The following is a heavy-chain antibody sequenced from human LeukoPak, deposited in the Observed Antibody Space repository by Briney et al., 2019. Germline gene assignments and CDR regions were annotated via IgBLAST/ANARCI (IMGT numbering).Heavy chain of an antibody. CDR1: GGSISSSSYY. V-gene: IGHV4-39*01. J-gene: IGHJ4*02. CDR3: ARPGGEQVWY. Sequence: PSETLSLTCTVSGGSISSSSYYWGWIRRPPGKGLEWIGSIYYSGSTYYNPSLKGRVTISVDTSKNQFSLKLSSVTAADTAVYYCARPGGEQVWYWGQGTLVTVSS. D-gene: IGHD3-16*01. CDR2: IYYSGST.